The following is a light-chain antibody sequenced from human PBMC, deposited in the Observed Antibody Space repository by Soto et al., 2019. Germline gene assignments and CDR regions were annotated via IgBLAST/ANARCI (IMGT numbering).Light chain of an antibody. CDR1: QSVNSN. CDR3: QHYGGLWT. Sequence: ETVMTQSPATLSVSPGERATLSCRARQSVNSNLAWYQQKLGQAPRVLIYGASTRATGIPARFSGSGSGTEFILTISSLQSEDFATYYCQHYGGLWTFGQGTKVEIK. CDR2: GAS. V-gene: IGKV3-15*01. J-gene: IGKJ1*01.